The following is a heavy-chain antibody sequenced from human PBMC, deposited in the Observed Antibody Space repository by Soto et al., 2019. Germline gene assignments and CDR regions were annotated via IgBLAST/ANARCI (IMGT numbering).Heavy chain of an antibody. CDR3: ARRGVSTYDYDSSGSSWFDS. V-gene: IGHV5-51*01. CDR1: GYSFTSYW. Sequence: GESLKISCKGSGYSFTSYWIGWVRQMPGKGLEWMGIIYPGDSDTRYSPSFQGQVTISADKSISTAYLQWSSLKASETAMYYCARRGVSTYDYDSSGSSWFDSWGQGTLVSVSS. D-gene: IGHD3-22*01. J-gene: IGHJ5*01. CDR2: IYPGDSDT.